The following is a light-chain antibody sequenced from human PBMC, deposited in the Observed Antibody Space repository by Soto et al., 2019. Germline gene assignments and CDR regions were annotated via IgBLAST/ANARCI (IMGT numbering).Light chain of an antibody. V-gene: IGKV1-5*01. J-gene: IGKJ1*01. CDR3: QQYNSYWT. CDR2: DAS. CDR1: QSIDNK. Sequence: DIQVTQSPSTLSRSVGDRVTITCRASQSIDNKLAWYQRKPGKAPKLLIYDASSLESGVPSRFSGSGSGTEFTLTISSLQPDDFATYYCQQYNSYWTFGQGTKVDIK.